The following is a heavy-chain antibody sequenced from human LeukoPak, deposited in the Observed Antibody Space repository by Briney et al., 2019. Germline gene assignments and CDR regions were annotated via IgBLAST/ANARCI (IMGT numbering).Heavy chain of an antibody. J-gene: IGHJ4*02. CDR3: ARATTVTTFGRTFDY. D-gene: IGHD4-17*01. Sequence: SGPTLVKPTQTLTLTCTFSGFSLSTSGVGVGWIRQPPGKALEWLARIDWDDDKYYSTSLKTRLTISKDTSKNQVVLTMTNMDPVDTATYYCARATTVTTFGRTFDYWGQGTVVTVSS. V-gene: IGHV2-70*11. CDR1: GFSLSTSGVG. CDR2: IDWDDDK.